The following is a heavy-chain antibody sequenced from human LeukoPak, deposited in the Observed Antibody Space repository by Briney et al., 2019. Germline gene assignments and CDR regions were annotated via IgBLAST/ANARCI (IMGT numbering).Heavy chain of an antibody. CDR1: GFTFSKYG. Sequence: GGSLRLSCLASGFTFSKYGMHWVRQAPGKGLEWVAVISYDGNDKYYADSVKGRFTISRDISKNTLYLQMDTLRAEDTAVYYCAKDTGVPGTAMTGYWGQGTLVTVSS. J-gene: IGHJ4*02. D-gene: IGHD5-18*01. CDR2: ISYDGNDK. V-gene: IGHV3-30*18. CDR3: AKDTGVPGTAMTGY.